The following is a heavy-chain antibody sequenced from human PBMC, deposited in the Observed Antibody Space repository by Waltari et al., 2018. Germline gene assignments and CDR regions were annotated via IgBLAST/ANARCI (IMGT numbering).Heavy chain of an antibody. CDR3: TRDLYGSGGDWFDP. Sequence: EVRLAESGGGLVKPGGSLGRSCTASGFAFRASDRNWVRQAPGTGLEWVSSIGGTHSNIFYADSVKGRFTVSRDNAKNSLYLQMDNLRAEDSGLYFCTRDLYGSGGDWFDPWGQGTLVTVSS. V-gene: IGHV3-21*03. CDR1: GFAFRASD. J-gene: IGHJ5*02. CDR2: IGGTHSNI. D-gene: IGHD3-10*01.